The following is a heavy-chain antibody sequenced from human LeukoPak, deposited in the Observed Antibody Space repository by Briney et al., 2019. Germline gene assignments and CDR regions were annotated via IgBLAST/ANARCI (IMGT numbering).Heavy chain of an antibody. J-gene: IGHJ4*02. CDR1: GYSFTSYW. V-gene: IGHV5-51*01. Sequence: GESLKISCKGSGYSFTSYWIGWVRQMHGKGLEWMGIIYPGDSDTRYSPSFQGQVTISADKSISTAYLQWSSLKASDTAMYHCARQCSSTSCFFDYWGQGTLVTVSS. CDR2: IYPGDSDT. CDR3: ARQCSSTSCFFDY. D-gene: IGHD2-2*01.